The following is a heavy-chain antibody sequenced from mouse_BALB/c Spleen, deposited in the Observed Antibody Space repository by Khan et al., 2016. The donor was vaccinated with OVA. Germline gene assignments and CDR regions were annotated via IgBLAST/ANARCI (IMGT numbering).Heavy chain of an antibody. J-gene: IGHJ3*01. CDR2: INPSTGYS. D-gene: IGHD4-1*01. CDR1: GYTFTSYW. Sequence: QVQLKQSGAELAKPGASVKMSCKASGYTFTSYWMHWVKQRPGQGLEWIGYINPSTGYSEYNQKFKDKATLTADKSSSTAYMQLNSLTSDDSAVYYCASHWSTAAWFAYWGQGTLVTVSA. CDR3: ASHWSTAAWFAY. V-gene: IGHV1-7*01.